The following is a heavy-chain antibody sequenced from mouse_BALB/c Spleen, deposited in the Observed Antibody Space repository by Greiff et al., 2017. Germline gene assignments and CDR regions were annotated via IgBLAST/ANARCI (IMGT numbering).Heavy chain of an antibody. Sequence: VQLQQSGAELVRPGVSVKISCKGSGYTFTDYAMHWVKQSHAKSLEWIGVISTYYGDASYNQKFKGKATMTVDKSSSTAYMELARLTSEDSAIYYCARSHYYYAMDYWGQGTSVTVSS. CDR2: ISTYYGDA. V-gene: IGHV1S137*01. CDR1: GYTFTDYA. J-gene: IGHJ4*01. D-gene: IGHD1-1*01. CDR3: ARSHYYYAMDY.